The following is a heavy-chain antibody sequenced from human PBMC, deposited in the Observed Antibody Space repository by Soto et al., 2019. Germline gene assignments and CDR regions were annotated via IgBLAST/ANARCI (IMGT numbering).Heavy chain of an antibody. CDR2: TYYRSKWYN. J-gene: IGHJ6*02. Sequence: SQTLSLTCAISGDSVSSNSAAWNWIRQSPSRGLEWLGRTYYRSKWYNDYAVSVKSRITINPDTSKNQFSLQLNSVTPEDTAVYYWARFVVATILSGMDVWGQGTTVTVSS. D-gene: IGHD5-12*01. V-gene: IGHV6-1*01. CDR1: GDSVSSNSAA. CDR3: ARFVVATILSGMDV.